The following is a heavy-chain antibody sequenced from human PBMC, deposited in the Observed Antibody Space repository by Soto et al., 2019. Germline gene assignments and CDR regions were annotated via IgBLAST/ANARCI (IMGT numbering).Heavy chain of an antibody. D-gene: IGHD2-15*01. J-gene: IGHJ4*02. V-gene: IGHV3-23*01. CDR1: GFTFSSYV. Sequence: GGSLRLSCAASGFTFSSYVMSWVRQAPGKGLEWVSTISGSGASIYDADSVKGRFTISRDNSKNTVYLQMNSLRAEDTAVYYCAKDGLGSCTGGTCYGSDYWGQGTLITVSS. CDR3: AKDGLGSCTGGTCYGSDY. CDR2: ISGSGASI.